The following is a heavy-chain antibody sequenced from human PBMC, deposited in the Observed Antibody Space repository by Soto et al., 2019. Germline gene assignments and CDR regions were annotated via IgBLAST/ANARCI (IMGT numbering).Heavy chain of an antibody. CDR3: ARSSGVVIKRGYYFDY. CDR1: GYTFTSYG. D-gene: IGHD3-3*01. J-gene: IGHJ4*02. CDR2: ISAYNGNT. V-gene: IGHV1-18*01. Sequence: ASVKVYCKASGYTFTSYGISWVRQATGQGLEWMGWISAYNGNTNYAQKLQGRVTMTTDTSTSTAYMELRSLRSDDTAVYYCARSSGVVIKRGYYFDYWGQGTLVTVSS.